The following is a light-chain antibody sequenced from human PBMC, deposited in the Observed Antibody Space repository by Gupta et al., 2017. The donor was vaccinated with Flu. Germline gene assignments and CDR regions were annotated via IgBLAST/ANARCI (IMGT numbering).Light chain of an antibody. J-gene: IGKJ1*01. CDR3: QQYYSTPPT. CDR1: QSVLYSSNNKNY. Sequence: DIVMTQSPDSLAVSLGERATTNCKSSQSVLYSSNNKNYLAWYQQKPGQPPKLLIYWASTRESGVPARFSGSGSGTDFTLTISSLQAEDVAVYYCQQYYSTPPTFGQGTKVEIK. V-gene: IGKV4-1*01. CDR2: WAS.